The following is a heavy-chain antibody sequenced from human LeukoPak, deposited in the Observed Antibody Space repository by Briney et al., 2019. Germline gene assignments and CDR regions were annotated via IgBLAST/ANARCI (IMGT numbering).Heavy chain of an antibody. Sequence: PSETLSLTCTVSGGSVSSTTYFWSWMRRPPGKGLEWIASINYSGSTYYNPSLKSLVTISVDTSDNQFSLKLSSVTAADTAVYYCARYVVYGSGKYYFDYWGQGTLVTVSS. CDR3: ARYVVYGSGKYYFDY. CDR2: INYSGST. D-gene: IGHD3-10*01. J-gene: IGHJ4*02. V-gene: IGHV4-39*01. CDR1: GGSVSSTTYF.